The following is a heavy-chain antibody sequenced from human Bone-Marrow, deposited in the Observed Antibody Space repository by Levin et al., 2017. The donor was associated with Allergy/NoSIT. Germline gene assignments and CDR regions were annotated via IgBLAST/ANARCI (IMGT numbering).Heavy chain of an antibody. Sequence: GGSLRLSCAVSGFTVGNNYMSWVRQAPGKGLEWVSLIYSGGSTYYADSVKGRFTISRDSSKNPLYLQMNNLIVEDTAVYYCAREAHGVAAAGSGYWGQGTLVTVSS. CDR2: IYSGGST. V-gene: IGHV3-66*01. J-gene: IGHJ4*01. CDR1: GFTVGNNY. CDR3: AREAHGVAAAGSGY. D-gene: IGHD6-13*01.